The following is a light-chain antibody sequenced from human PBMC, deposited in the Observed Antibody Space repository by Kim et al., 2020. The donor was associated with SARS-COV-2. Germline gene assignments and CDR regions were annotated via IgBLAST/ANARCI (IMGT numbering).Light chain of an antibody. J-gene: IGKJ2*01. CDR1: QSVSSSY. CDR2: GAS. CDR3: QQSSSSPLSS. V-gene: IGKV3-20*01. Sequence: EIVLTQSPGTLSLSPGERGTLSCRASQSVSSSYLDWYQQKPGQAPRLLIYGASSRATGIPDRFSGSGSGADFTLTISRLEPEDFAVYYCQQSSSSPLSSFGEETKMEI.